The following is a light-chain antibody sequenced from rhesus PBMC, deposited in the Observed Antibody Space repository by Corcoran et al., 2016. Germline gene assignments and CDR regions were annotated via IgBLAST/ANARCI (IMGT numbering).Light chain of an antibody. CDR2: YND. J-gene: IGLJ1*01. CDR3: AVWDDRLSGYI. Sequence: QSVLTQPPSASEAARKSVTISCSGSTSNIGSNTVSWFQQLPETAPKLLIYYNDRRASGVSERFSGSKSGTSASLAISGLQTEDEADYYCAVWDDRLSGYIFGAGTRLTV. V-gene: IGLV1-60*01. CDR1: TSNIGSNT.